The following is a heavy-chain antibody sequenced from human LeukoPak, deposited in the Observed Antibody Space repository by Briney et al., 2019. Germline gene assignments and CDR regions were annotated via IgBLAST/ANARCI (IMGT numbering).Heavy chain of an antibody. V-gene: IGHV4-4*07. CDR1: GGSISGYY. J-gene: IGHJ4*02. Sequence: SKTLSLTCTVSGGSISGYYWNWIRQPAGKGLEWIGRIYATGATNYNPSLMSRVTMSVDTSKNQFSLKLFSVTAADTAVYYCARDLGGYNCGYSFDYWGQGTLVTVSS. CDR3: ARDLGGYNCGYSFDY. D-gene: IGHD5-18*01. CDR2: IYATGAT.